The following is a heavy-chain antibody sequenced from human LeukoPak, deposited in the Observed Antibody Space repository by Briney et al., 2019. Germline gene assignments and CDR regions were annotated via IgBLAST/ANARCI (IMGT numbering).Heavy chain of an antibody. CDR1: GYTFTTYG. Sequence: ASVKVSCKASGYTFTTYGIKWVRQAPGQGLEWMGWINAYNGNTNYAQKLQGRVTMTTDTSTSTAYMELRSLRSDDTAVYYCARAMGYCFGGSCSTAYDYWGQGTLVTVSS. D-gene: IGHD2-15*01. CDR2: INAYNGNT. J-gene: IGHJ4*02. V-gene: IGHV1-18*01. CDR3: ARAMGYCFGGSCSTAYDY.